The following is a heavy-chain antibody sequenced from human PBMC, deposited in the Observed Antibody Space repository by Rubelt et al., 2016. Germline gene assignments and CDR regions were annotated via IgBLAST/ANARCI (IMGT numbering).Heavy chain of an antibody. CDR2: ISSSSSTI. D-gene: IGHD3-10*01. CDR1: GFTFSSYW. Sequence: EVQLVESGGGLVKPGGSLRLSCAASGFTFSSYWMSWVRQAPGKGLEWVSYISSSSSTIYYADSVKGRFTISRDNAKTSLYLQMNSLRAEEKAVYYCARGKRVRGSGSYPHYYYYYGMDVWGQGTTVTVSS. CDR3: ARGKRVRGSGSYPHYYYYYGMDV. V-gene: IGHV3-21*05. J-gene: IGHJ6*02.